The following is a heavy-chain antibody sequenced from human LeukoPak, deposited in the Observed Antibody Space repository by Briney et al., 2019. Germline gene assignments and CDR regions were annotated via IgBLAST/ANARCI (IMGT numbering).Heavy chain of an antibody. D-gene: IGHD6-13*01. CDR3: ARRSQTAAGRGIDY. J-gene: IGHJ4*02. CDR2: MSNSGST. V-gene: IGHV4-39*01. CDR1: GGSISSSSSHY. Sequence: SETLSLTCTVSGGSISSSSSHYWAWIRQPPGKGLEWIGSMSNSGSTYYNPSLKSRVTISGDTSKNQFSLKLSSMTAADTAVFYCARRSQTAAGRGIDYWGQGTLVTVSS.